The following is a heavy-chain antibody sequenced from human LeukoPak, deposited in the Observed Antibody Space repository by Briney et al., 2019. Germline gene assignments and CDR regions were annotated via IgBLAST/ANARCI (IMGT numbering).Heavy chain of an antibody. D-gene: IGHD3-10*01. J-gene: IGHJ4*02. V-gene: IGHV4-59*12. CDR2: IYYSGST. CDR3: ARGSGSYYPYFDY. CDR1: GGSISSYY. Sequence: SETLSLTCTVSGGSISSYYWSWIRQPPGKGLEWIGYIYYSGSTNYNTSLKSRVTMSVDTSKNQFSLKLSSVTAADTAVYYCARGSGSYYPYFDYWGQGTLVTVSS.